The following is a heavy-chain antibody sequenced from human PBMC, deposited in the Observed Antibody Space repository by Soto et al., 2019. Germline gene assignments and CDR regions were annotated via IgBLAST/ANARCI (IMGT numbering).Heavy chain of an antibody. D-gene: IGHD1-26*01. CDR1: GGSISSSRCH. Sequence: SETLSLTCTVSGGSISSSRCHWGWIRQPPGKGLEWIASIKYSGTTFYNPSLKSRVTLSVDTSKNQFSLKLSSVTAADTAVYYCARRYGSAIDYWGQGTLVTVS. V-gene: IGHV4-39*01. J-gene: IGHJ4*02. CDR3: ARRYGSAIDY. CDR2: IKYSGTT.